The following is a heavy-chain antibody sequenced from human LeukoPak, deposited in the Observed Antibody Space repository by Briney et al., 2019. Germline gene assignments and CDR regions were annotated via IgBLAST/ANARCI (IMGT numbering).Heavy chain of an antibody. CDR2: ISYDGSNK. CDR1: GFTFSSYA. Sequence: GGSLRLSCAASGFTFSSYAMHWVRQAPGKGLEGVAVISYDGSNKYYADSVKGRFTISRDNSKNTLYLQMNRLRAEDTAVYYCARPYCSGGSCRGGMDVWGKGTTVTVSS. J-gene: IGHJ6*04. CDR3: ARPYCSGGSCRGGMDV. D-gene: IGHD2-15*01. V-gene: IGHV3-30*04.